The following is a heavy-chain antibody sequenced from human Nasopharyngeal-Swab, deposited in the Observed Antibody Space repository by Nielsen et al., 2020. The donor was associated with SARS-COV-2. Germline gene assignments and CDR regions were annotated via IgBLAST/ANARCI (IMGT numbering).Heavy chain of an antibody. CDR2: IYYSGST. Sequence: GSLRLSCAVYGGSFSGYYWSWIRQPPGKGLEWIGYIYYSGSTNYNPSLKSRVTISVDTSKNQFSLKLSSVTAADTAVYYCARAHWNYFREGYGMDVWGQGTTVTVSS. CDR3: ARAHWNYFREGYGMDV. CDR1: GGSFSGYY. V-gene: IGHV4-59*01. D-gene: IGHD1-7*01. J-gene: IGHJ6*02.